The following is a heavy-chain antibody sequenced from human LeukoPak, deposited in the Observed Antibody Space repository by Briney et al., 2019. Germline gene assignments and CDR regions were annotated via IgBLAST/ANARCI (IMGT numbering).Heavy chain of an antibody. D-gene: IGHD2-15*01. J-gene: IGHJ5*02. V-gene: IGHV4-59*11. CDR1: GGSISSHY. CDR3: ASGEGCCSGGWCWFDP. Sequence: SETLSLTCTVSGGSISSHYWSWIRQPPGKGLEWIGYIYYSGSTNYNPSLKSRVTISVDTSKNQFSLKLSSVTAADTAVYYCASGEGCCSGGWCWFDPWGQGTLVTVSS. CDR2: IYYSGST.